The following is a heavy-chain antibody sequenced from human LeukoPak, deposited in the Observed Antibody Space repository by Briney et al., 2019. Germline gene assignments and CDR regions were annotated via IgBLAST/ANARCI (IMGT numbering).Heavy chain of an antibody. J-gene: IGHJ3*02. CDR1: GDSISSGSYY. CDR2: IYTSGST. D-gene: IGHD3-16*01. Sequence: PSETLSLTCTVSGDSISSGSYYWSWIRQPAGKGLEWIVRIYTSGSTNYNPSLKSRVTISVDTSKSQFSLKLSSVTAADTAVYYCARDEQVYDYVGGSYRELVAFDIWGQGTMVTVSS. V-gene: IGHV4-61*02. CDR3: ARDEQVYDYVGGSYRELVAFDI.